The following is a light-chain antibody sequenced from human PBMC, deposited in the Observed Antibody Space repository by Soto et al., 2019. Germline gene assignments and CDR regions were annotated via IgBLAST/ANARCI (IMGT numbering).Light chain of an antibody. V-gene: IGKV3-11*01. J-gene: IGKJ4*01. Sequence: IVLTQSPATLSLSPWERATLSCRASQSVSSYLAWYQQKPGQAPRLLIYDASNRATGIPARFSGSGSGTEFTLTISSLQPDDFATYYCQQYNSYYTTFGGGTKVDIK. CDR2: DAS. CDR1: QSVSSY. CDR3: QQYNSYYTT.